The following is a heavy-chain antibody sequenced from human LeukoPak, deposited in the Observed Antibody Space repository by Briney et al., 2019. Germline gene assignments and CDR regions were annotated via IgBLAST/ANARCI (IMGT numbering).Heavy chain of an antibody. J-gene: IGHJ4*02. CDR3: ARGGAAAGKLDY. Sequence: GGSLRLSCAASGFTFSIYAMSWVRQAPGKGLEWVSTISGSGGSTYFADSVRGRFTISRDNSKNTLYLQMNSLRAEDTAVYYCARGGAAAGKLDYWGQGTLVTVSS. CDR1: GFTFSIYA. D-gene: IGHD6-13*01. CDR2: ISGSGGST. V-gene: IGHV3-23*01.